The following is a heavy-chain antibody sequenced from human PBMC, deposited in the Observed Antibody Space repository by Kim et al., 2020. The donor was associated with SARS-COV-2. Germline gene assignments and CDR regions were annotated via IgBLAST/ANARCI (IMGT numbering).Heavy chain of an antibody. CDR2: INHSGST. CDR3: ARGRVGCSGGSCYSGYFDY. D-gene: IGHD2-15*01. CDR1: GGSFSGYY. J-gene: IGHJ4*02. V-gene: IGHV4-34*01. Sequence: SETLSLTCAVYGGSFSGYYWSWIRQPPGKGLEWIGEINHSGSTNYNPSLKSRVTISVDTSKNQFSLKLSSVTAADTAVYYCARGRVGCSGGSCYSGYFDYWGQGTLVTVSS.